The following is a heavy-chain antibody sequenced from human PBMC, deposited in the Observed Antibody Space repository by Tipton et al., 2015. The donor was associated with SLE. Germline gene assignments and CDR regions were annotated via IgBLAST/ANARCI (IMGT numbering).Heavy chain of an antibody. CDR1: GGSISSYY. J-gene: IGHJ4*02. CDR3: ARWAGPAVNFDY. V-gene: IGHV4-59*01. Sequence: TLSLTCTVSGGSISSYYWGWIRQPPGKGLEWIGYIYYSGSTNYNPSLKSRVTISVDTSKNQFSLKLSSVTAADTAVYYCARWAGPAVNFDYWGQGTLVPVSS. D-gene: IGHD6-19*01. CDR2: IYYSGST.